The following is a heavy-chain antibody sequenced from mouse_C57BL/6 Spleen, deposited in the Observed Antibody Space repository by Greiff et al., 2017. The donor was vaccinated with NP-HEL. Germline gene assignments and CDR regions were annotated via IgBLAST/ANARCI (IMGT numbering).Heavy chain of an antibody. Sequence: EVQRVESGEGLVKPGGSLKLSCAASGFTFSSYAMSWVRQTPEKRLEWVAYISSGGDYIYYADTVKGRFTISRDNARNTLYLQMSSLKSEDTAMYYCTRAYYYGSREDWFAYWGQGTLVTVSA. CDR1: GFTFSSYA. CDR2: ISSGGDYI. V-gene: IGHV5-9-1*02. J-gene: IGHJ3*01. CDR3: TRAYYYGSREDWFAY. D-gene: IGHD1-1*01.